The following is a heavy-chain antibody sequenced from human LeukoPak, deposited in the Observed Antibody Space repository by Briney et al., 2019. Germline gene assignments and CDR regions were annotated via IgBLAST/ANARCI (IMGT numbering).Heavy chain of an antibody. Sequence: SETLSLTCTVSGGSISSYYWSWIRQPPGKGLEWIGYIYYSGSTNYNPSLKSRVTISVDTSKNQLSLKLSSVTAADTAVYYCAREDSGSYYFDYWGQGTLVTVSS. D-gene: IGHD1-26*01. CDR3: AREDSGSYYFDY. J-gene: IGHJ4*02. CDR1: GGSISSYY. V-gene: IGHV4-59*01. CDR2: IYYSGST.